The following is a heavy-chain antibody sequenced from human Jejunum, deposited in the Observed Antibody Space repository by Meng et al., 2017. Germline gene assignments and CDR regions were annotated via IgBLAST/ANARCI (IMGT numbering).Heavy chain of an antibody. CDR3: AIGGPGPRLLN. CDR2: INHNGSP. J-gene: IGHJ4*02. D-gene: IGHD1-14*01. CDR1: GGSFSGYY. V-gene: IGHV4-34*01. Sequence: QVQLQQWGAGLLKPSGTLSLTWAVYGGSFSGYYWTWTRQPPGKGLEWIGEINHNGSPYYNPSLNNRVTMSVDTSKNQLSLKLSSVTAADTAVYYCAIGGPGPRLLNWGQGTLVTVSS.